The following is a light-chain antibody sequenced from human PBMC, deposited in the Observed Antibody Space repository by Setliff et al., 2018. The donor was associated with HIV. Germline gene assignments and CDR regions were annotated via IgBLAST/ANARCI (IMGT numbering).Light chain of an antibody. CDR3: QVWDTGSDPPCV. CDR2: YDN. CDR1: NIGSKS. Sequence: SYELTQPPSVSVAPGKTARITCGGDNIGSKSGHWYQQKPGQAPVVVIYYDNDRPSGIPERFSGSISGNTATLTISRVEAGDEADYFCQVWDTGSDPPCVFAAGTKVTVL. J-gene: IGLJ1*01. V-gene: IGLV3-21*04.